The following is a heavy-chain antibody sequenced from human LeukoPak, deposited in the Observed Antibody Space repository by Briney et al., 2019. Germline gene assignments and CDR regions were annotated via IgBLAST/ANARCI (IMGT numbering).Heavy chain of an antibody. CDR1: GFTFSSYA. CDR2: ISGSGVST. Sequence: GGSLRLSCAASGFTFSSYAMSWVRQAPGKGLEWVSGISGSGVSTYSADSVKGRFTISRDNSKNTLYLQMNSLRAEDTAVYYCAKDRAVRGVIIGYYYYGMDVWGKGTTVTVSS. D-gene: IGHD3-10*01. J-gene: IGHJ6*04. CDR3: AKDRAVRGVIIGYYYYGMDV. V-gene: IGHV3-23*01.